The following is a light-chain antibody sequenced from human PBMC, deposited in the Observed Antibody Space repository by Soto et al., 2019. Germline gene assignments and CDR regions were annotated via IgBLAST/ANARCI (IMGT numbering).Light chain of an antibody. J-gene: IGLJ1*01. V-gene: IGLV1-40*01. CDR3: QSYDSGLSTYV. Sequence: QSALTQPPSVSGAPGQRVTISCTGGSANIGTGYDVHWYQQVPGTAPKLLIYGNNNRPSGIPDRFSGSKSDTSASLAIAGLQAEDEADYYCQSYDSGLSTYVFGNGSKVTVL. CDR1: SANIGTGYD. CDR2: GNN.